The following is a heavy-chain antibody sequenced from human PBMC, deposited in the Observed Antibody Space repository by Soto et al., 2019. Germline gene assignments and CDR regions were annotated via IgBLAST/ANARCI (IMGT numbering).Heavy chain of an antibody. CDR3: ARDIRGYSRAFDY. V-gene: IGHV4-61*01. Sequence: PSETLSLTCTVSGDSVSSRSYYWTWDRQPPGKGLEWIGYIDYSGNTNYDPSLQSRVTMSLDTSKNQFSLKLTSVTAADTAFYYCARDIRGYSRAFDYWGQGIMVTAPQ. D-gene: IGHD5-18*01. CDR1: GDSVSSRSYY. CDR2: IDYSGNT. J-gene: IGHJ4*02.